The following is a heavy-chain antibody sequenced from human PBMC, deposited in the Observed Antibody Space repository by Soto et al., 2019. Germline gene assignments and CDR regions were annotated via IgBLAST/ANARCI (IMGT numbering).Heavy chain of an antibody. V-gene: IGHV4-61*01. CDR2: IYYSGST. Sequence: PSETLSLTCTVSGGSVSSGSYYWSWIRQPPGKGLEWIGYIYYSGSTNYNPSLKSRVTISVDTSKNQFSLKLSSVTAADTAVYYCARDRGVIPYYFDYRAREPWSPSPQ. J-gene: IGHJ4*02. D-gene: IGHD3-10*01. CDR3: ARDRGVIPYYFDY. CDR1: GGSVSSGSYY.